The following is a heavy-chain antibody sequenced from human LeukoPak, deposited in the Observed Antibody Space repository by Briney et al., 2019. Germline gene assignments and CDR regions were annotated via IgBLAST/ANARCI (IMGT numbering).Heavy chain of an antibody. CDR3: ARDLYRIVVVPHYFDY. J-gene: IGHJ4*02. V-gene: IGHV3-7*01. CDR1: GFTFSSYW. D-gene: IGHD3-22*01. Sequence: GGPLRLPCAASGFTFSSYWMSWVRQAPGKGLEWVANIKKDGSEKYYVDSVKGRFTISRDNAKSSLYLQMNSLRAEDTAVYYCARDLYRIVVVPHYFDYWGQGTLVTVSS. CDR2: IKKDGSEK.